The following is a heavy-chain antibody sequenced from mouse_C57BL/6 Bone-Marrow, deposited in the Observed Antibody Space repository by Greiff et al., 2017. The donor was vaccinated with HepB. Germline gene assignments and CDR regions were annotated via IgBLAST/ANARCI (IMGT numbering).Heavy chain of an antibody. Sequence: VQLQQSGAELAKPGASVKLSCKASGYTFTSYWMHWVKQRPGQGLEWIGYINPSSGYTKYNQKFKDKATLTADKSSSTAYMQLSSLTYEDAAVYDGARERRYYYGRSYGWYFDVWGTGTTVTVSA. CDR3: ARERRYYYGRSYGWYFDV. J-gene: IGHJ1*03. D-gene: IGHD1-1*01. V-gene: IGHV1-7*01. CDR1: GYTFTSYW. CDR2: INPSSGYT.